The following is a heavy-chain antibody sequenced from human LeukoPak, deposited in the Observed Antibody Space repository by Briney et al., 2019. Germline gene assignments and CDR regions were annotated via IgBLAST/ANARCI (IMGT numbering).Heavy chain of an antibody. CDR2: IYTSGTT. J-gene: IGHJ4*02. Sequence: PSETLSLTCTVSSYSISSGYYWGWIRQPPGKGLEWIGRIYTSGTTNYNPSLKSRVTMSVDTSKNQFSLKLSSVTAADTAVYYCARLRAAAGPYYFDYWGQGTLATVSS. CDR1: SYSISSGYY. CDR3: ARLRAAAGPYYFDY. D-gene: IGHD6-13*01. V-gene: IGHV4-38-2*02.